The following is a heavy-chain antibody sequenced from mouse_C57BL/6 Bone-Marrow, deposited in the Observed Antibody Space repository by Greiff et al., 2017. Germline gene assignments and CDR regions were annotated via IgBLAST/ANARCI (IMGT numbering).Heavy chain of an antibody. Sequence: QVQLQQSGAELVKPGASVKLSCKASGYTFTSYWMHWVKQRPGQGLEWIGMIHPNSGSTNYNEKFKSKATLTVDKSSSTAYMQLSSLTSEDSAVYYCARGRLGREWFAYWGQGTLVTVSA. CDR2: IHPNSGST. J-gene: IGHJ3*01. D-gene: IGHD4-1*01. V-gene: IGHV1-64*01. CDR1: GYTFTSYW. CDR3: ARGRLGREWFAY.